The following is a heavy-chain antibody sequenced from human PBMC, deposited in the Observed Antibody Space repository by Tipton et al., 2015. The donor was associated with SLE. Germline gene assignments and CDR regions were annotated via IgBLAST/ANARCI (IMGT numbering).Heavy chain of an antibody. V-gene: IGHV4-61*02. CDR3: ARDGSGRCFAA. J-gene: IGHJ5*01. Sequence: LRLSCTVSGGSISSGSYYWSWIRQPAGKGLEWIGRGYSSGGTKYNPSLESRVTILVDTSKNQFSLILRDVTATDSAVYYCARDGSGRCFAAWGHVILVRASS. CDR2: GYSSGGT. CDR1: GGSISSGSYY.